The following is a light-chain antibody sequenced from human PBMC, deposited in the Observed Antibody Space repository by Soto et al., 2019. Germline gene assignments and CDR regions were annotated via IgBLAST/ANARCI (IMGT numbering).Light chain of an antibody. CDR2: GAS. CDR1: ENIIQY. V-gene: IGKV1-39*01. J-gene: IGKJ1*01. CDR3: QHSYTAPWT. Sequence: DIQMTQSPSSLSASLGDRVTITCRASENIIQYLNWYQQKPGKVPRLLVYGASRLETGVPSRFSASGFGTEFTLTIRGLQSEDFATYSCQHSYTAPWTFGQGTKV.